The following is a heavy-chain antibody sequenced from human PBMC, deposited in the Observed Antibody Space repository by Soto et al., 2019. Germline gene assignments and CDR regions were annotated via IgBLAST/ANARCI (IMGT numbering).Heavy chain of an antibody. J-gene: IGHJ5*02. D-gene: IGHD3-10*01. CDR1: GYTFTNDD. Sequence: ASVKVSCKASGYTFTNDDVSWVRQATGQGLEWMGWMNPGSGDTGYAQKFQGRVTMTRDISTATAYMELSSLTSEDTAIYYCARMASFGSLNWFDPWGQGTLVTVSS. CDR3: ARMASFGSLNWFDP. CDR2: MNPGSGDT. V-gene: IGHV1-8*01.